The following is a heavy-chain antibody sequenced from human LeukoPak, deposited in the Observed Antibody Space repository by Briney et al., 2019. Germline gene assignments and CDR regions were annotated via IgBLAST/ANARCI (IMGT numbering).Heavy chain of an antibody. CDR2: TYYRSKWHN. V-gene: IGHV6-1*01. CDR3: ARGGVATGFDY. CDR1: GDSVSSNSGV. Sequence: SQTPSVSCAISGDSVSSNSGVWNWIRQSPSRGLEWLGRTYYRSKWHNDYEESVKCRIGINPDTSKNQYSLQLNSVTPEDTAVYYCARGGVATGFDYSGHRTLVTVSS. J-gene: IGHJ4*01.